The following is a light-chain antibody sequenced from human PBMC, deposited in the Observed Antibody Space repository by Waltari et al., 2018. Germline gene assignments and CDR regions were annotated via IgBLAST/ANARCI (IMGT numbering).Light chain of an antibody. Sequence: EIVMTQSPATLSVSPGESATLSYRASQRVSNSLAWYRQKPGQAPSLLIYDASTRAAGIPGRFSGSGSGTDFTLTISSLEPEDFAVYYCQLRTGWPMTFGQGTRLEIK. CDR2: DAS. CDR1: QRVSNS. J-gene: IGKJ5*01. V-gene: IGKV3-11*01. CDR3: QLRTGWPMT.